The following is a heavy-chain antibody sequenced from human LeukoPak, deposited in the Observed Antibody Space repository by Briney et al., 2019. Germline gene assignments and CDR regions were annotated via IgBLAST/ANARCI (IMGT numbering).Heavy chain of an antibody. CDR2: INPNSGGT. J-gene: IGHJ5*02. V-gene: IGHV1-2*02. CDR1: GDTFTGYY. CDR3: ARDHHLVTTKGPHNWFDP. D-gene: IGHD5-12*01. Sequence: ASVKVSCKASGDTFTGYYMHWVRQAPGQGLEWMGWINPNSGGTNYAQKFQGRVTMTRDTSISTAYMELSRLRSDDTAVYYCARDHHLVTTKGPHNWFDPWGQGTLVTVSS.